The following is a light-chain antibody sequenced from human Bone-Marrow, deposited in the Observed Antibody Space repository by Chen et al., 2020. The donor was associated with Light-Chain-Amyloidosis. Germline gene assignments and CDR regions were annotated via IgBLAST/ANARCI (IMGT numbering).Light chain of an antibody. V-gene: IGKV3-20*01. CDR3: QQYGSSPRT. J-gene: IGKJ2*01. CDR1: QNVNTRF. Sequence: EIVLTQSPGTLSLSPGESATLSCRARQNVNTRFLAWYQQKPGQAPRLLIYAASSRATGIPDRFRATGSGTDFTLSISRLEPEDFAVYYCQQYGSSPRTFGQGTKLEI. CDR2: AAS.